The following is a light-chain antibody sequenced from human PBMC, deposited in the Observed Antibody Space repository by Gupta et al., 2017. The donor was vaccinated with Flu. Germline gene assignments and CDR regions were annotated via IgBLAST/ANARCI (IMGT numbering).Light chain of an antibody. CDR2: TAT. J-gene: IGKJ4*01. CDR1: QNIGIY. CDR3: QQSYSLPLT. V-gene: IGKV1-39*01. Sequence: SQSPPSLSASVGDTVTFTCRTSQNIGIYLNWYQHKTGEAPRLLISTATNLQSGVPSRFSGGGSGTDFTLTIYTLQSEDFATYYCQQSYSLPLTFGGGTKVE.